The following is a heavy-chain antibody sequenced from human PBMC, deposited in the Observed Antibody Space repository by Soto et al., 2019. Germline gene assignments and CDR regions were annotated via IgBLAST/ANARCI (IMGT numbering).Heavy chain of an antibody. CDR1: GFTFSSYD. CDR2: IGAAGDT. J-gene: IGHJ4*02. V-gene: IGHV3-13*04. Sequence: HPGGSLRLSCSASGFTFSSYDMHWVRQGPGKGLEWVSAIGAAGDTNYAGSVKSRFTISRENAKNSLYLQMNSLRAGDTAIYFCARAIGPTLFDYWGQGTLVTVSS. D-gene: IGHD3-22*01. CDR3: ARAIGPTLFDY.